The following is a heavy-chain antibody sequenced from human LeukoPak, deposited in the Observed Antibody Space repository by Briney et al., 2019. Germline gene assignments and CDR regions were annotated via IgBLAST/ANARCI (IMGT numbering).Heavy chain of an antibody. V-gene: IGHV4-59*01. CDR1: GGSITSYY. D-gene: IGHD1-26*01. CDR2: ISYSGST. CDR3: ARGGSIPGDYYYYYMDV. Sequence: SETLSLTCSVSGGSITSYYWSWIRQPPGKGLEWIGYISYSGSTNYNPSLKSRVSISIDTSKNQFSLKLSSVTAADTAVYYCARGGSIPGDYYYYYMDVWGKGTTVTVSS. J-gene: IGHJ6*03.